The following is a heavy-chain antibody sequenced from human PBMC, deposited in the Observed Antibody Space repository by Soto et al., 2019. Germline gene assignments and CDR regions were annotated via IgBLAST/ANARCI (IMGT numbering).Heavy chain of an antibody. CDR1: EFTFSSFA. Sequence: QEILVASGGGVAQPGTSLRFSCEASEFTFSSFAMHWVLQAPAKGLVWVSVISFNGLSQFYADSVRGRVTVSRDNAKNTLYLELGRLRPDDTAVYSCARGGRCLRGAFDVWGQGAEVSVS. J-gene: IGHJ3*01. D-gene: IGHD5-12*01. CDR3: ARGGRCLRGAFDV. CDR2: ISFNGLSQ. V-gene: IGHV3-30*04.